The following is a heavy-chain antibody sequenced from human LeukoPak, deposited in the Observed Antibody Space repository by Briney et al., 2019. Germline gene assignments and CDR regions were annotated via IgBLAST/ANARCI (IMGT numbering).Heavy chain of an antibody. V-gene: IGHV3-48*02. CDR3: ARFVEGHFDY. D-gene: IGHD3-3*01. CDR1: GFTFNIYS. Sequence: GGSLRLSCAASGFTFNIYSMNWVRQAPGKGLEWISYITSNLATIRYADSVRGRFTISRDNAGKSLFLHMNSLRDDDTAVYYCARFVEGHFDYWGQGTLVTVSS. J-gene: IGHJ4*02. CDR2: ITSNLATI.